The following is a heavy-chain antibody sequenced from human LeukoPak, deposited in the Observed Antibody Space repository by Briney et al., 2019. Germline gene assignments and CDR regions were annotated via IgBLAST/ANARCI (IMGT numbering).Heavy chain of an antibody. CDR3: ATWGIAARQGGY. D-gene: IGHD6-6*01. CDR1: GFTFSSYS. CDR2: ISSSSSYI. J-gene: IGHJ4*02. V-gene: IGHV3-21*01. Sequence: GSLRLSCAASGFTFSSYSMNWVRQAPGKGLEWVSSISSSSSYIYYADSVKGRFTISGDNAKNSLYLQMNSLRAEDTAVYYCATWGIAARQGGYWGQGTLVTVSS.